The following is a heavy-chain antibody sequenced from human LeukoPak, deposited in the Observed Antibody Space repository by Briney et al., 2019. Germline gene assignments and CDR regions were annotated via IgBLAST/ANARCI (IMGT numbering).Heavy chain of an antibody. Sequence: PSETLSLTCTVSGHSLSSYYWSWIRQPPGEGLEWIGYISNSGSTNYNPSLKSRVTISVDTSKNQLSLKLSSVTAADTAVYHCVRLQPNTGEWAFDIWGQGTMVSVSS. V-gene: IGHV4-59*01. J-gene: IGHJ3*02. CDR2: ISNSGST. CDR3: VRLQPNTGEWAFDI. D-gene: IGHD1-1*01. CDR1: GHSLSSYY.